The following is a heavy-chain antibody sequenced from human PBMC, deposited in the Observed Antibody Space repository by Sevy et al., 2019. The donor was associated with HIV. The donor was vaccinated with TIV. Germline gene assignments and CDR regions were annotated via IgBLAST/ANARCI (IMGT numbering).Heavy chain of an antibody. CDR1: GGTFSSYA. V-gene: IGHV1-69*13. CDR2: IIPIFGTA. CDR3: ARSPREAAAFGDEYYLDY. D-gene: IGHD6-13*01. J-gene: IGHJ4*02. Sequence: ASVKVSCKASGGTFSSYAISWVRQAPGQGLEWMGGIIPIFGTANYAQKFQGRVTITADESTSTAYMELSSLRSEDTAVYDCARSPREAAAFGDEYYLDYWGQGTLVTVSS.